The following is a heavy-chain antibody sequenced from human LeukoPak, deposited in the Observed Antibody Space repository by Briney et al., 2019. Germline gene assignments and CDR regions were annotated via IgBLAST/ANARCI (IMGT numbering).Heavy chain of an antibody. V-gene: IGHV4-34*01. J-gene: IGHJ4*02. CDR3: ARARGLFWSGYYAVFDY. D-gene: IGHD3-3*01. Sequence: SETLSLTCAVYGGSFSGYYWSWIRQPPGKGLEWIGEINHSGSTNYNPSLKSRVTISVDTSKNQSSLKLSSVTAADTAVYYCARARGLFWSGYYAVFDYWGQGTLVTVSS. CDR2: INHSGST. CDR1: GGSFSGYY.